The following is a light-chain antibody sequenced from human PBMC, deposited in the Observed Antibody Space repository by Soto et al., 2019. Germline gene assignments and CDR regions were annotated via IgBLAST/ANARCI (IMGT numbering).Light chain of an antibody. CDR1: QDIRND. Sequence: DIQMTQSPSSLSASVGDRVTITCRASQDIRNDLGWYQQNPGKAPKRLIYSASSLRSGVPSRFSGSGTGTEFTLTISSLQPEDFATYFCLQHKSYPWTFGQGTTVDFK. V-gene: IGKV1-17*01. J-gene: IGKJ1*01. CDR3: LQHKSYPWT. CDR2: SAS.